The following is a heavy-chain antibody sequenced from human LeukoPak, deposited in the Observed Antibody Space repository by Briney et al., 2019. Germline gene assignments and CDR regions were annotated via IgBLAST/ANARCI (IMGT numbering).Heavy chain of an antibody. J-gene: IGHJ4*02. CDR1: GYTFTGYY. Sequence: GASVKVSCKASGYTFTGYYIHWVRQAPGQGLEWMGWIKANSGGTKYTQKFQGRVTMTRDTSISTAYMELSELRSDDTAVYYCAGQKDPRPIDYWGQGTLITVSS. CDR3: AGQKDPRPIDY. V-gene: IGHV1-2*02. CDR2: IKANSGGT.